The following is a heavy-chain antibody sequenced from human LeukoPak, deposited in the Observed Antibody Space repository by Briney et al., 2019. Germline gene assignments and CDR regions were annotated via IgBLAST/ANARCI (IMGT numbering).Heavy chain of an antibody. CDR2: IYYSGST. CDR3: ARSEGDYGEDY. D-gene: IGHD4-17*01. Sequence: SETLSLTCTVSGGSISSYYWSWIRQPPGKGLEWIGYIYYSGSTNYNPSLKSRVTISVDTSKNQFSLKLSSVTAADTAVYYCARSEGDYGEDYWGQGTLVTVSS. V-gene: IGHV4-59*01. J-gene: IGHJ4*02. CDR1: GGSISSYY.